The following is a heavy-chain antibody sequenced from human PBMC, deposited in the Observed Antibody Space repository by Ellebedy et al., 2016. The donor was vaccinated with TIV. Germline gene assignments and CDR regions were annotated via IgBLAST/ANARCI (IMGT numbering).Heavy chain of an antibody. CDR3: ATSDAFDI. D-gene: IGHD6-6*01. CDR2: ISGGGDNT. J-gene: IGHJ3*02. CDR1: GFTFSTFA. Sequence: GESLKISCAATGFTFSTFAMHWVRQAPGKGLEWLSVISGGGDNTYHADSVKGRFTIIRDNSKNTLYLQMDRLRAEDTAVYYCATSDAFDIWGQGTVVTVSS. V-gene: IGHV3-23*01.